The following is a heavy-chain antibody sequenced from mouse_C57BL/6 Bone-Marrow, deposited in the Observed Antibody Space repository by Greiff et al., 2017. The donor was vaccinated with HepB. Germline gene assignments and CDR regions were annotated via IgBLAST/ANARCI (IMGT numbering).Heavy chain of an antibody. J-gene: IGHJ2*01. Sequence: EVKVVESGPGLAKPSQTLSLTCSVTGYSITSDYWNWIRKFPGNKLEYMGYISYSGSTYYNPSLKSRISITRDTSKNQYYLQLNSVTTEDTATYYCARGRLITTVVLDYWGQGTTLTVSS. CDR2: ISYSGST. D-gene: IGHD1-1*01. V-gene: IGHV3-8*01. CDR1: GYSITSDY. CDR3: ARGRLITTVVLDY.